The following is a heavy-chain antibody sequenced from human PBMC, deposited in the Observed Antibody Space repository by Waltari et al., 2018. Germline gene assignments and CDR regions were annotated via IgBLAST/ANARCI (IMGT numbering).Heavy chain of an antibody. D-gene: IGHD3-22*01. J-gene: IGHJ4*02. Sequence: QVQLQESGPGLVKPSETLSLTCTVSGGSISSYYWSWLRQPAGKGLEWIGRIYTSGSTNYNPSLKSRVTMSVDTSKNQFSLKLSSVTAADTAVYYCARDHYYYDSSGYFDYWGQGTLVTVSS. CDR2: IYTSGST. V-gene: IGHV4-4*07. CDR1: GGSISSYY. CDR3: ARDHYYYDSSGYFDY.